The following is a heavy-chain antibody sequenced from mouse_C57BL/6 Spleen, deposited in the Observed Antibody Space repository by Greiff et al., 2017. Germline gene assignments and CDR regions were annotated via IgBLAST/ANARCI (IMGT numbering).Heavy chain of an antibody. V-gene: IGHV7-3*01. CDR1: GFTFTDYY. Sequence: RLVESGGGLVQPGGSLSLSCAASGFTFTDYYMSWVRQPPGKALEWLGFIRNKANGYTTEYSASVKGRFTISRDNSQSILYLQMNALRAEDSATYYCARSPITTGFDYWGQGTTLTVSS. CDR2: IRNKANGYTT. CDR3: ARSPITTGFDY. D-gene: IGHD1-1*01. J-gene: IGHJ2*01.